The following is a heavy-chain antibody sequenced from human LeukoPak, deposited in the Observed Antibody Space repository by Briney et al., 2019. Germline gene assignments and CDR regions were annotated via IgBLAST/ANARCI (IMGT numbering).Heavy chain of an antibody. CDR1: GFTLSSYA. D-gene: IGHD1-26*01. Sequence: GGSLRLSCAASGFTLSSYAMSWVRQAPGKGLEWVSAISGSGGSTYYADSVKGRFTISRDNSKNTLYLQMNSLRAEDTAVYYCAKEGARVGATTWYDYWGQGTLVTVSS. J-gene: IGHJ4*02. CDR3: AKEGARVGATTWYDY. V-gene: IGHV3-23*01. CDR2: ISGSGGST.